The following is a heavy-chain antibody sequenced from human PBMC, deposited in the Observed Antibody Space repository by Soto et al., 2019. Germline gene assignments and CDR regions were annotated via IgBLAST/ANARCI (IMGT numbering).Heavy chain of an antibody. D-gene: IGHD2-2*01. CDR3: AKDRGCSSTSCLDSTVTYYYYGMDV. J-gene: IGHJ6*02. V-gene: IGHV3-30*18. CDR1: GFTFSSYG. CDR2: ISYDGSNK. Sequence: QVQLVESGGGVVQPGRSLRLSCAASGFTFSSYGMHWVRQAPGKGLEWVAVISYDGSNKYYADSVKGRFTISRDNSKNTLYLQMNSLRAEDTAVYYCAKDRGCSSTSCLDSTVTYYYYGMDVWGQGTTVTVSS.